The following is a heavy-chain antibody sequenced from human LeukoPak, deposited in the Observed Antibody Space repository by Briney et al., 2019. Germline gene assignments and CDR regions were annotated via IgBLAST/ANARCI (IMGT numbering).Heavy chain of an antibody. CDR1: GYTFPAYT. D-gene: IGHD3-10*01. Sequence: ASVKVSCKSSGYTFPAYTIHWVRQAPGQGLQWMGRIDTNTGNPTYAQGFTGRFVLSLDTSVSTAYLQISSLKADDTAVYYCARGPPMLREVTFDRWGQGTLITVSP. CDR2: IDTNTGNP. J-gene: IGHJ4*02. CDR3: ARGPPMLREVTFDR. V-gene: IGHV7-4-1*02.